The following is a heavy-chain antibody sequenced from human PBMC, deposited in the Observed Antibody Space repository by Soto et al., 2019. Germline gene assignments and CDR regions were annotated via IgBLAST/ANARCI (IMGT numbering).Heavy chain of an antibody. CDR1: GLTFSSYA. CDR2: ISYDGNDK. J-gene: IGHJ4*02. Sequence: GGSLRLSCTASGLTFSSYAMHWVRQAPGKGLEWVAVISYDGNDKYFVDSVKGRVSISRDSSDNTLYLQMNSLRTEDTAVYYCAKGSRRGATSYFDSWGQGTLVTVSS. D-gene: IGHD1-26*01. CDR3: AKGSRRGATSYFDS. V-gene: IGHV3-30*18.